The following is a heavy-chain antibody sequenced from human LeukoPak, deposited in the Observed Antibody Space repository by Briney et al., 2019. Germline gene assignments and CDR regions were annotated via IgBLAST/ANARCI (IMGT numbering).Heavy chain of an antibody. J-gene: IGHJ2*01. CDR1: GYTFTGYY. CDR2: INPNSGGT. V-gene: IGHV1-2*02. D-gene: IGHD2-21*01. CDR3: ARDSPSLYCGRDCSSRYFDL. Sequence: GASVKVSCKASGYTFTGYYMHWVRQAPGQGLEWMGWINPNSGGTNYAQKFQGRVTMIRDTSISTAYMELTSLRSDDTAVYYCARDSPSLYCGRDCSSRYFDLWGRGTLVTVSS.